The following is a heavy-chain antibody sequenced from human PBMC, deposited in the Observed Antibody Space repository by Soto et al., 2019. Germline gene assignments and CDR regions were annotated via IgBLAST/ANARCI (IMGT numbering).Heavy chain of an antibody. J-gene: IGHJ4*02. V-gene: IGHV4-59*01. CDR1: GGSISSYY. Sequence: SETLSLTCTVSGGSISSYYWSWIRQPPGKGLEWIGYIYYSGSTNYNPSLKSRVTISVDTSKNQFSLKLSSVTAADTAVYYCAREITIFGVVRPSYFDYWGQGSLVTVYS. CDR2: IYYSGST. CDR3: AREITIFGVVRPSYFDY. D-gene: IGHD3-3*01.